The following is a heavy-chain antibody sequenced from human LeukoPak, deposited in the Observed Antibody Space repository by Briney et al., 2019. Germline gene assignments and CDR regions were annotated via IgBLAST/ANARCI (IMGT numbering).Heavy chain of an antibody. CDR3: ARDKGGDFDP. CDR1: GGSISSSSYY. Sequence: SETLSLTCTVSGGSISSSSYYWGWIRQPPGKVLEWIGSIYYSGSTYYNPSIKSRVTISVDTSKNQISLTLRSVTAADTAVYYCARDKGGDFDPWGQGTLVTVSS. CDR2: IYYSGST. D-gene: IGHD3-16*01. V-gene: IGHV4-39*07. J-gene: IGHJ5*02.